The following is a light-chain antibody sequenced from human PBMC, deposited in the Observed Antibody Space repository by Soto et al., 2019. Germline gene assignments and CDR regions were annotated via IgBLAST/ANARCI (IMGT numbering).Light chain of an antibody. J-gene: IGLJ1*01. CDR2: EVR. CDR3: CSYTSTSTLYV. Sequence: QSALTQPASVSGSPGQSITISCTGTSNDVGAYNYVSWYQQHPGKAPKLMIFEVRNRPSGVSNRFSGSKSGNTASLTISGLQAEDEADYYCCSYTSTSTLYVFGTGTKVTVL. V-gene: IGLV2-14*01. CDR1: SNDVGAYNY.